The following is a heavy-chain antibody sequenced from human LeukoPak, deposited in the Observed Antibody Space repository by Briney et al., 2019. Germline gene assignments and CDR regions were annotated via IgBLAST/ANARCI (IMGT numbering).Heavy chain of an antibody. Sequence: SETLSLTCTVSGGSISSGGYYWSWIRQPAGRGLEWIGRIYSSGSTNYNSSLKSRVTISLDTSKNQFSLKLSSVIAADTAVYYCARDAALMHWGQGTLVTVSS. CDR3: ARDAALMH. V-gene: IGHV4-61*02. D-gene: IGHD3-16*01. CDR2: IYSSGST. CDR1: GGSISSGGYY. J-gene: IGHJ4*02.